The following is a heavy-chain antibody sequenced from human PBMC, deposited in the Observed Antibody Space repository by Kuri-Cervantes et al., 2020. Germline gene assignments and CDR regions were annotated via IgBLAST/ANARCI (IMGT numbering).Heavy chain of an antibody. CDR2: IYYSGST. J-gene: IGHJ6*03. V-gene: IGHV4-59*13. Sequence: SETLSLTCTVSGGSISSYYWSWIRQPAGKGLEWIGYIYYSGSTNYNPSLKSRVTISVDTSKNQFSLKLSSVTAADTAVYYCASTREFSGYDNQYYYYMDVWGKETTVTVSS. CDR1: GGSISSYY. CDR3: ASTREFSGYDNQYYYYMDV. D-gene: IGHD5-12*01.